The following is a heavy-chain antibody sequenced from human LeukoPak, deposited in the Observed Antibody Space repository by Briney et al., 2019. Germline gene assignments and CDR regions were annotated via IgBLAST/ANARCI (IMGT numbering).Heavy chain of an antibody. Sequence: NPSQTLSLTCTVSGGSINIDSHYWSWIRQPAGKGLEWIGRISASGSANYNPSLKSRVSMSIDTSNNQFSLKLSSVTAADTAVYYCARTSPPYYFDQWGQGTLVTVSS. CDR3: ARTSPPYYFDQ. CDR1: GGSINIDSHY. J-gene: IGHJ4*02. CDR2: ISASGSA. V-gene: IGHV4-61*02.